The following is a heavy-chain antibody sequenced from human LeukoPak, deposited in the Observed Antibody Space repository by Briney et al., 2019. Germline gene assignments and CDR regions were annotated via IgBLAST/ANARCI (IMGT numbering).Heavy chain of an antibody. D-gene: IGHD3-10*01. V-gene: IGHV3-33*01. J-gene: IGHJ4*02. CDR2: IWSDGNYK. CDR1: GFTFSSYG. CDR3: ARELKYASGSDNAPLGY. Sequence: GGSLRLSCAASGFTFSSYGMHWVRQAPGEGLEWVAVIWSDGNYKYCADSVKGRFTISRDNSKNTLYLQMNGLRAEDTAVYYCARELKYASGSDNAPLGYWGQGTLVTVSS.